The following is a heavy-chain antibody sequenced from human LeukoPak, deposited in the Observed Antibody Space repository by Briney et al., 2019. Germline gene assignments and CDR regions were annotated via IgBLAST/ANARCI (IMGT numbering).Heavy chain of an antibody. Sequence: SQTLSLTCTVSGGSISSGDYYWSWIRQPPGKGLEWIGYIYYSGSTYYNPSLKSRVTISVDTSKNQFSLKLSSVTAADTAVYYCARDNPNYYYGSGGVRLDAFDIWGQGTMVTVSS. CDR2: IYYSGST. V-gene: IGHV4-30-4*01. J-gene: IGHJ3*02. CDR3: ARDNPNYYYGSGGVRLDAFDI. CDR1: GGSISSGDYY. D-gene: IGHD3-10*01.